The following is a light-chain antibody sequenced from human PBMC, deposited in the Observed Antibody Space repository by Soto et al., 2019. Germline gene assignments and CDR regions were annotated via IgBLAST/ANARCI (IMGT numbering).Light chain of an antibody. CDR3: QQYGSSPR. J-gene: IGKJ5*01. CDR1: QSVSSN. V-gene: IGKV3-20*01. CDR2: GAS. Sequence: EIVLMQSPGTLSLSPGERATLSCRASQSVSSNLAWYQQKPGQAPRLLIFGASSRATGIPDRFSGSGSGTDFTLTISRLEPEDFAVYYCQQYGSSPRFGQGTRLEI.